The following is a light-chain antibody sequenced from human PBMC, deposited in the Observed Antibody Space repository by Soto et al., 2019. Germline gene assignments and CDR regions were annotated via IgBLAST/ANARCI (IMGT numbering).Light chain of an antibody. CDR3: VLYMGSGISV. CDR1: SGSVSTSHF. J-gene: IGLJ3*02. Sequence: QTVVTQEPSFSVSPGGTVTLTCGLNSGSVSTSHFPRWYQQTPGQAPRTLIYSTNTRSSGVPDRFSGSILGNKAALTITGAQADDESDFYCVLYMGSGISVFGGGTKLTVL. CDR2: STN. V-gene: IGLV8-61*01.